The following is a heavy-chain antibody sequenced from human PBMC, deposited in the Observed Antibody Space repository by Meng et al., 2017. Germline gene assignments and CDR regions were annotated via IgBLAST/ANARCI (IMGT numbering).Heavy chain of an antibody. J-gene: IGHJ4*02. Sequence: QGQRQGSGPALVRPSETLSLTFTVSGDSVTVGSHYWSWIRQPPGKGLEWIGYIDYGGSTSYNPSLRSRVTISVDTSNNQFSLKLSSVTAADTAVFYCARTRGDYYFDYWGQGTLVTVSS. V-gene: IGHV4-61*01. CDR1: GDSVTVGSHY. CDR2: IDYGGST. D-gene: IGHD3-16*01. CDR3: ARTRGDYYFDY.